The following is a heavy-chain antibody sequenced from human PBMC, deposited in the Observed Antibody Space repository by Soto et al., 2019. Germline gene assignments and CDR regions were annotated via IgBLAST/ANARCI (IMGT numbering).Heavy chain of an antibody. CDR3: VIPRIMSKPY. Sequence: QVQLVQSEAEVKKPGASVRVSCKASGYTFTSYAINWVRQAPGQGLEWMGWISNYNGNTKFAQKFQGRVTMTTDTSTATAYIELRSLRSNDTAVYYCVIPRIMSKPYWGQGTLVTVSS. J-gene: IGHJ4*02. CDR1: GYTFTSYA. D-gene: IGHD3-16*01. CDR2: ISNYNGNT. V-gene: IGHV1-18*01.